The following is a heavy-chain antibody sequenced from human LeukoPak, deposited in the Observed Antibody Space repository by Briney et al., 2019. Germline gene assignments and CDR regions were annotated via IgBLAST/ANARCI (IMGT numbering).Heavy chain of an antibody. V-gene: IGHV4-38-2*02. Sequence: SETLSLTCAVSGYSISSGYYWGWIQQPPGKGLEWIGSIYHSGSTYYNPSLKSRVTISVDTSKNQFSLKLSSVTAADTAVYYCARDWRGSHPFDYWGQGTLVTVSS. J-gene: IGHJ4*02. CDR3: ARDWRGSHPFDY. CDR2: IYHSGST. D-gene: IGHD3-16*01. CDR1: GYSISSGYY.